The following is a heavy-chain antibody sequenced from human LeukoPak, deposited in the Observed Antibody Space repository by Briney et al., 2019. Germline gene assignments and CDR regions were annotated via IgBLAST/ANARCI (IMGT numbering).Heavy chain of an antibody. V-gene: IGHV4-59*08. CDR1: GGSISSYY. J-gene: IGHJ4*02. Sequence: SETLSLTCTVSGGSISSYYWSWIRQPPGKGLEWIGYIYYSGSTNYNPSLKSRVTISVDTSKNQFSLKLSSVTAADTAVYYCATYSSRWPFDYWGQGTLVTVSS. CDR3: ATYSSRWPFDY. D-gene: IGHD6-19*01. CDR2: IYYSGST.